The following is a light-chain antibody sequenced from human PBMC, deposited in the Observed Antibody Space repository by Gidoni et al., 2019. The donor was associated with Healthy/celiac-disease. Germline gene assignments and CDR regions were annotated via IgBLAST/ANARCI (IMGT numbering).Light chain of an antibody. CDR2: EVS. V-gene: IGLV2-14*01. Sequence: QSALTQPASVSGSPGQSITISCPGTSSDVGGYNYVSWYQQHPGKAPKLMIYEVSKRPSGVSNRFSGSKSGNTASLTISGLQAEDEADYYCSSYTSSSTRVFGTGTKVTVL. CDR3: SSYTSSSTRV. CDR1: SSDVGGYNY. J-gene: IGLJ1*01.